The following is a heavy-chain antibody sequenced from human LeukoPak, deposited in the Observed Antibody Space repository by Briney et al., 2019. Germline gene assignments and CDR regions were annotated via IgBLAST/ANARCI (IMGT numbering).Heavy chain of an antibody. D-gene: IGHD3-16*01. CDR3: ARTLKDAYLNAFGY. CDR1: GGSINSYY. J-gene: IGHJ4*02. Sequence: SETLSLTCTVSGGSINSYYWNWLRQPPGKTLEWIGYVTSSGSTNYGPFFKSRLTISLDTSKNQFSLNLRSVTAADTAVYYCARTLKDAYLNAFGYWGQGTLVAVSS. CDR2: VTSSGST. V-gene: IGHV4-59*01.